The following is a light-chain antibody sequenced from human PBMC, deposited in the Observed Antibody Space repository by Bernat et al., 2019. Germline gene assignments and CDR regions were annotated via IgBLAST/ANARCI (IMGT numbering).Light chain of an antibody. CDR1: SSNIGSNT. V-gene: IGLV1-44*01. CDR3: AAWDDSLNGYV. Sequence: QSVLTQPPSASGTPGQRVTISCSGSSSNIGSNTVNWYQQLPGTAPKLLIYSNNQRPSGVPDRFFGSKSGTSASLAISGLQYEDEADYYCAAWDDSLNGYVFGTGTKVTVL. CDR2: SNN. J-gene: IGLJ1*01.